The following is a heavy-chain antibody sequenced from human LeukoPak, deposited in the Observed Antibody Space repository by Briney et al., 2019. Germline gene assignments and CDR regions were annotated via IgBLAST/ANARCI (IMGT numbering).Heavy chain of an antibody. CDR1: GGSISSYY. J-gene: IGHJ6*03. CDR3: ARDLDSSSWSLHYYYYMDV. D-gene: IGHD6-13*01. V-gene: IGHV4-4*07. Sequence: SETLSLTCTVSGGSISSYYWSWIRQPAGKGLEWIGRIYTSGSTNYNPSLKSRVTMSVDTSKNQFSLKLSSVTAADTAVYYCARDLDSSSWSLHYYYYMDVWGKGTTVTVSS. CDR2: IYTSGST.